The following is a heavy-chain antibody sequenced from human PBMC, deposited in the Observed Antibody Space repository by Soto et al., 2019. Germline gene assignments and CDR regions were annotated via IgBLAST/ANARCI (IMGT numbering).Heavy chain of an antibody. J-gene: IGHJ3*02. V-gene: IGHV3-33*01. CDR2: IWYDGSNK. CDR1: GFTFSSYG. CDR3: ARDKGERAFDI. D-gene: IGHD2-21*01. Sequence: ESGGGVVQPGRSLRLSCAASGFTFSSYGMHWVRQAPGKGLEWVAVIWYDGSNKYYADSVKGRFTISRDNSKNTLYLQMNSLSAEDTAVYYCARDKGERAFDIWGQGTMVTVSS.